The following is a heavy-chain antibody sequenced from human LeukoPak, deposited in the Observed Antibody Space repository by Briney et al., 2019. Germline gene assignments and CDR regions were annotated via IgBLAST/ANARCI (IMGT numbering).Heavy chain of an antibody. V-gene: IGHV4-4*07. CDR2: IYTSGST. Sequence: SETLSLTCTVSGGSISSYYWSWIRQPAGKGLEWIGRIYTSGSTNYNPSLKSRVTMSVDTSKNQFSLKLSSVTAADTAVYYCARGVIVVVPAATDAFDIWGQGTMVTVSS. J-gene: IGHJ3*02. CDR3: ARGVIVVVPAATDAFDI. CDR1: GGSISSYY. D-gene: IGHD2-2*01.